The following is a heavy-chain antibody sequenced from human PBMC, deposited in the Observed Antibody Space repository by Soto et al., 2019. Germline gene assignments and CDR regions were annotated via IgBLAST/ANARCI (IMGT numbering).Heavy chain of an antibody. CDR1: GGSISTSSYY. J-gene: IGHJ6*02. D-gene: IGHD3-10*01. CDR3: ARLVLNYYYGMDV. Sequence: PSETLSLTCTFSGGSISTSSYYWGWIRQPPGKGLEWIGTIYYIGSTYYNPSLKSRVTISVDTSKNQFSLKLSSVTAADTAVYYCARLVLNYYYGMDVWGHGTTVTSSS. V-gene: IGHV4-39*01. CDR2: IYYIGST.